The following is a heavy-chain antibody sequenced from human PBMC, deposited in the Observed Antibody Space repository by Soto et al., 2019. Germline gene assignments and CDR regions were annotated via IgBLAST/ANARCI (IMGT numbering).Heavy chain of an antibody. CDR2: ILYDGSNK. CDR3: AKRAGDEYYFDY. CDR1: GFTFSSYD. Sequence: GGSLRLSCAASGFTFSSYDIHWVRQAPGKGLEWVAFILYDGSNKYYADSVKGRFTISRDNSKKTVYLQMNSLRAEDTAVYYCAKRAGDEYYFDYWGQGTLVTVSS. V-gene: IGHV3-30*18. J-gene: IGHJ4*02.